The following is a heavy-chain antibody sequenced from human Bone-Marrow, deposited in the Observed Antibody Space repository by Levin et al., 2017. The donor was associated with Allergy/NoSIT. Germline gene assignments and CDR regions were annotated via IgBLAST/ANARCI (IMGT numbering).Heavy chain of an antibody. V-gene: IGHV2-5*02. Sequence: SGPTLVKPTQTLTLTCTLSGVSVSTSGVGVGWIRQPPGKALEWLALIYWDDDKRYSPSLKSRLTITKDTSKNQVVLTMSNMDPVDTGTYFCAHRRPGLPPKSAWFDPWGQGTLVTVPS. J-gene: IGHJ5*02. CDR2: IYWDDDK. CDR3: AHRRPGLPPKSAWFDP. D-gene: IGHD2-15*01. CDR1: GVSVSTSGVG.